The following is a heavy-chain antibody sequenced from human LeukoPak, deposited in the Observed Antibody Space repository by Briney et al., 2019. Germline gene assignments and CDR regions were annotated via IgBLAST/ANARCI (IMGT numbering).Heavy chain of an antibody. D-gene: IGHD3-10*01. Sequence: GGSLRLSCAASGFTFSSRAMNWVRQAPGKGLEWVSTISGSGDSTYYADSVAGRFIISRDNSKNTLYLQMNSLRAEDTALYFCAKSLAGSGSYYNGDYWGQGTLVTVSS. CDR2: ISGSGDST. J-gene: IGHJ4*02. CDR3: AKSLAGSGSYYNGDY. CDR1: GFTFSSRA. V-gene: IGHV3-23*01.